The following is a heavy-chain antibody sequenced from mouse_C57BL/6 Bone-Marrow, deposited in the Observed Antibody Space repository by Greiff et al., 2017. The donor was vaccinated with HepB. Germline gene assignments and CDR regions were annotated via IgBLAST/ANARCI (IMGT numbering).Heavy chain of an antibody. CDR3: ARLNYYGSSYWFAY. D-gene: IGHD1-1*01. J-gene: IGHJ3*01. Sequence: EVKLEESGGGLVQPGESLKLSCESNEYEFPSHDMSWVRKTPEKRLELVAAINSDGGSTYYPDTMERRFIISRDNTKKTLYLQMSSLRSEDTALYYCARLNYYGSSYWFAYWGQGTLVTVSA. CDR2: INSDGGST. CDR1: EYEFPSHD. V-gene: IGHV5-2*03.